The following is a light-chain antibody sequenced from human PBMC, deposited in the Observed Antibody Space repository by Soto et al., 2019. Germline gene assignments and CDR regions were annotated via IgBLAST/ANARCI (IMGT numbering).Light chain of an antibody. V-gene: IGKV4-1*01. CDR2: WAS. CDR3: QQYYTTPYT. CDR1: QSVFYISNNKNY. Sequence: DIVMTQSPDSLAVSLGEAATINCKSSQSVFYISNNKNYLAWYQQKPGQPPKLLIYWASTRESGVPDRFSGSGSGTDFTLTISSLQAEDLAVYYCQQYYTTPYTFGQGTKLEIK. J-gene: IGKJ2*01.